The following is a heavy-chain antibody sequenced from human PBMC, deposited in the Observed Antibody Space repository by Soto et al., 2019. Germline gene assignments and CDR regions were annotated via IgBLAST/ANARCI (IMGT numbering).Heavy chain of an antibody. V-gene: IGHV4-30-4*01. CDR1: GGSISSGDYY. CDR3: ARHFPLGWVAAKLLDAFDI. D-gene: IGHD2-15*01. J-gene: IGHJ3*02. CDR2: IYYSGST. Sequence: PSETLSLTCSVSGGSISSGDYYWNWIRQPPGKGLEWIGHIYYSGSTYYNSSLKSRVTISLDTSKNQFSLKLSSVTAADTAVYYCARHFPLGWVAAKLLDAFDIWGQGTMVTVSS.